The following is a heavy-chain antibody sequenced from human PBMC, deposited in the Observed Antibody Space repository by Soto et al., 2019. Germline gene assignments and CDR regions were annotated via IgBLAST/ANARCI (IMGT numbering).Heavy chain of an antibody. CDR3: ASRYCSSTSCYGAGGFDY. D-gene: IGHD2-2*01. CDR1: GGYFSGYY. V-gene: IGHV4-34*01. J-gene: IGHJ4*02. CDR2: INHSGST. Sequence: QVQLQQWGAGLLKPSETLSLTCAVYGGYFSGYYCSWIRQPPGKGLEWIGEINHSGSTNYNPSLKSQVPITVDTSKKQSALKRSSVTASDTAVYYGASRYCSSTSCYGAGGFDYWGQGTLVTVSS.